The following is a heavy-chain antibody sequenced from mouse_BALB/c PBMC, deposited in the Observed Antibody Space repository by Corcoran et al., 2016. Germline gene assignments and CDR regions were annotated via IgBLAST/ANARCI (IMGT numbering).Heavy chain of an antibody. Sequence: QVQLQQSGAELMKPGASVKISCKATGYTFSSYWIEWVKQRPGHGLEWIGEILPGSGSTNYNEKFKGKATFTADTSSNTADMQLSSLTSEESAVYYCARRYDPDYGGQGTTLTVSS. CDR3: ARRYDPDY. CDR2: ILPGSGST. J-gene: IGHJ2*01. CDR1: GYTFSSYW. D-gene: IGHD2-14*01. V-gene: IGHV1-9*01.